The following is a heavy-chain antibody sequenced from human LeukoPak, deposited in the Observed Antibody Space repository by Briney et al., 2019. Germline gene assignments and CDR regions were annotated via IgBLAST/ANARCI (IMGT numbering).Heavy chain of an antibody. CDR1: GGSISSYY. J-gene: IGHJ5*02. D-gene: IGHD4-17*01. CDR2: IYYSGST. V-gene: IGHV4-59*08. CDR3: ARRATAGDYVGWFDP. Sequence: SETLSLTCTVSGGSISSYYWSWIRQPPGKGLEWIGYIYYSGSTNYNPSLKSRVTISVDTSKNQFSLKLSSVTAADTAVYYCARRATAGDYVGWFDPWGQGTLVTVSS.